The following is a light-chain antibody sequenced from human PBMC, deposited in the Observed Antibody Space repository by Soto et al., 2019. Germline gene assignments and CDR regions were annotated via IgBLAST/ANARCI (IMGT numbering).Light chain of an antibody. V-gene: IGKV3-20*01. Sequence: EVVLTQSPGTLSLSPGDRASLSFRASQNVRXYFLXWXXXXXXHXXTXLXSGASRRATGIPDRFSGAGSGTDFTLTISRLEPEDFALYYCQQHDILPITFGQGTRLE. J-gene: IGKJ5*01. CDR1: QNVRXYF. CDR3: QQHDILPIT. CDR2: GAS.